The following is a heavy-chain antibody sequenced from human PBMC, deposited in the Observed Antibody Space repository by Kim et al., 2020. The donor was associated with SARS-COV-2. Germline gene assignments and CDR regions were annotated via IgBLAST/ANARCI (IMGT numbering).Heavy chain of an antibody. Sequence: SETLSLTCTVSSDSISAYYWSWIRRLPGKGLEWIGYIFYSGSTSYNPSLKSRVTISWDTSRNQFSLDLTSVTHADTAVSYCARSEGRASWHQFDYWGQGILVTVSS. CDR2: IFYSGST. V-gene: IGHV4-59*01. CDR3: ARSEGRASWHQFDY. J-gene: IGHJ4*02. CDR1: SDSISAYY.